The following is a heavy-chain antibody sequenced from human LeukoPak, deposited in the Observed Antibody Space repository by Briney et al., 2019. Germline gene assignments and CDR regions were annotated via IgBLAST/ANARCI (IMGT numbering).Heavy chain of an antibody. D-gene: IGHD1-26*01. CDR1: GYSFTTYW. CDR3: ARLDSYSGSYGVDY. V-gene: IGHV5-51*01. J-gene: IGHJ4*01. CDR2: IYPGDSDT. Sequence: GESLKISCQASGYSFTTYWLAWVRQMPGKGLEWVGIIYPGDSDTRYSPSFQGQVTISADKSISNAYLQWSSLKASDTAMYYCARLDSYSGSYGVDYWGQGTLVTVSS.